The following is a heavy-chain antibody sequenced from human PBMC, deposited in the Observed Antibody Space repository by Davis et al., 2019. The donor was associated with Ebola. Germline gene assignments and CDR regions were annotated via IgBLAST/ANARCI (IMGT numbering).Heavy chain of an antibody. V-gene: IGHV4-30-4*01. CDR1: GASISSDNYY. J-gene: IGHJ4*02. Sequence: MPSETLSLTCSVSGASISSDNYYCSWIRQPPGKGLEWIGYIFYSGSTYYNPSLKSRITISVDTSKNQFSLKLNSVTGADTAVYYCARRGYSGYHDYWGQGTLVTVSS. CDR3: ARRGYSGYHDY. D-gene: IGHD5-12*01. CDR2: IFYSGST.